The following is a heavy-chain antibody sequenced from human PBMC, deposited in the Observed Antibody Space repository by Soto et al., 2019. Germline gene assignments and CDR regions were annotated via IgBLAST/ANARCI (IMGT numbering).Heavy chain of an antibody. CDR3: ASDTRITMVRGVLPADWFDP. V-gene: IGHV1-69*13. CDR1: GGTFSSYA. J-gene: IGHJ5*02. D-gene: IGHD3-10*01. Sequence: SVKVSCKASGGTFSSYAISWVRQAPGQGLEWMGGIIPIFGTANYAQKFQGRVTITADESTSTAYMELSSLRSEDTAVYYCASDTRITMVRGVLPADWFDPWGQGTLVTVSS. CDR2: IIPIFGTA.